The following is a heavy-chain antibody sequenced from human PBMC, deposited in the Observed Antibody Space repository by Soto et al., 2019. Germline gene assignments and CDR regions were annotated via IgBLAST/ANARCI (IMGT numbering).Heavy chain of an antibody. CDR2: IGGSGDRT. J-gene: IGHJ4*02. CDR1: GFTFSNYD. V-gene: IGHV3-23*01. Sequence: EVQLLDSGGGLVQPGGSLRLSCAASGFTFSNYDMTWVRQAPGKGLEWVSRIGGSGDRTYYADSVKGRFTISRDNSRNTLYLQMNSLRAEDTAMYYCAKGPLRPYYCDYWGQGALVTVSS. CDR3: AKGPLRPYYCDY. D-gene: IGHD4-17*01.